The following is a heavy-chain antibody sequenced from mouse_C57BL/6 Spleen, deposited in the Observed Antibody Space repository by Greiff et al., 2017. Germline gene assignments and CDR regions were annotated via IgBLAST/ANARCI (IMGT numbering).Heavy chain of an antibody. Sequence: EVQLVESGGGLVKPGGSLKLSCAASGFTFSSYAMSWVRQTPEKGLEWVGTISDGGSYTYYPDTVKGRFTISRDNAKNKLSLQMSHLKSEDTAMYSCARAGGYDYLVDYWGQGTTLTVSS. CDR2: ISDGGSYT. J-gene: IGHJ2*01. V-gene: IGHV5-4*01. CDR1: GFTFSSYA. CDR3: ARAGGYDYLVDY. D-gene: IGHD2-4*01.